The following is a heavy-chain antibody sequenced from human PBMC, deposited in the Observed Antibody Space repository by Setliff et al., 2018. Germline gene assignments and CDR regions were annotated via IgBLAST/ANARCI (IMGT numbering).Heavy chain of an antibody. Sequence: PGESLKISCKDSGYIFTNYWIGWVRQMPGKGLEWMGIIYPGDSDTRYSPSFQGQVAISADKSIGTAYLQWSSLKASDTAMYYCARLTPMADFDYWGQGTLVTVSS. CDR3: ARLTPMADFDY. D-gene: IGHD5-18*01. CDR2: IYPGDSDT. CDR1: GYIFTNYW. J-gene: IGHJ4*02. V-gene: IGHV5-51*01.